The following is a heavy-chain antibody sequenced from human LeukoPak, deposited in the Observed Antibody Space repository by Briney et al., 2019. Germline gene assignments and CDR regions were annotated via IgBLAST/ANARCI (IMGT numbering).Heavy chain of an antibody. V-gene: IGHV4-39*07. Sequence: PSETLSLTCTVSGGSISSSSYYWGWIRQPPGKGLEWIGSIYYSGSTYYNPSLKSRVTISVDTSKNQFSLKLSSVTAADTAVYYCARDLARYCSSTSCHLRWFDPWGQGTLVTASS. CDR2: IYYSGST. D-gene: IGHD2-2*01. CDR3: ARDLARYCSSTSCHLRWFDP. J-gene: IGHJ5*02. CDR1: GGSISSSSYY.